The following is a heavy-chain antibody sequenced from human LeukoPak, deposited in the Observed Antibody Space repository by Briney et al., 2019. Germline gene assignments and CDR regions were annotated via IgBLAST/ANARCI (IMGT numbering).Heavy chain of an antibody. J-gene: IGHJ4*02. Sequence: PSETLSLTCTVSGGSISSSSYYWGWIRQPPGQGLEWIGSIYYSGSTYYNPSLKSRVTISVDTSKNQFSLKLSSVTAADTAVYYCARGRVPLYSSSWYSKGYYFDYWGQGTLVTVSS. D-gene: IGHD6-13*01. V-gene: IGHV4-39*01. CDR3: ARGRVPLYSSSWYSKGYYFDY. CDR2: IYYSGST. CDR1: GGSISSSSYY.